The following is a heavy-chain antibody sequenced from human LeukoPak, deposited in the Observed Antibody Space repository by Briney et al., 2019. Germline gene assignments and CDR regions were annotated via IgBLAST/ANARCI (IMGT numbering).Heavy chain of an antibody. CDR1: GGPFSSYA. V-gene: IGHV1-69*05. J-gene: IGHJ6*03. Sequence: ASVKVSCKASGGPFSSYAISWVRQAPGQGLEWMGGIIPIFGTANYAQKFQGRVTITTDESTSTAYMELSSLRSEDTAVYYCARDRAYYYYYMDVWGKGTTVTVSS. CDR2: IIPIFGTA. CDR3: ARDRAYYYYYMDV. D-gene: IGHD3-10*01.